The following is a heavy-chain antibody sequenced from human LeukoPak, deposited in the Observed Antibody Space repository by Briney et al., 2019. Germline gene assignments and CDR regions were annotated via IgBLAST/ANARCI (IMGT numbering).Heavy chain of an antibody. Sequence: PGGSRRLSCAASGFTFSSYGMHWVRQAPGKGLEWVAFIRYDGRSKYYADSVQGRFIISRDTSKNTLYLQMNSLKVEDTAVYYCAKDQDLYCSGGSCYSTLDYWGQGTLVTVSS. V-gene: IGHV3-30*02. J-gene: IGHJ4*02. CDR3: AKDQDLYCSGGSCYSTLDY. CDR1: GFTFSSYG. CDR2: IRYDGRSK. D-gene: IGHD2-15*01.